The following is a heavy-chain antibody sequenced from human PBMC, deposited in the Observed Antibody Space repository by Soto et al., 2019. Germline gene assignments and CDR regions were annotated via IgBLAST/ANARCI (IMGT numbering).Heavy chain of an antibody. CDR2: IIPIFGTA. D-gene: IGHD1-26*01. J-gene: IGHJ5*02. V-gene: IGHV1-69*06. CDR1: GGTFSSYA. CDR3: ARVWDHTPQGPTFDP. Sequence: GASVKVSCKASGGTFSSYAISWVRQAPGQGLEWMGGIIPIFGTANYAQKFQGRVTITADKSTSTAYMELSSLRSEDTAVYYYARVWDHTPQGPTFDPWGQGTLVTVSS.